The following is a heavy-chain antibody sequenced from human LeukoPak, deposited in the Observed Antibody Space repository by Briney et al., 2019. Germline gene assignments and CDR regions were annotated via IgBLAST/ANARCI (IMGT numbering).Heavy chain of an antibody. J-gene: IGHJ6*02. V-gene: IGHV3-30*18. Sequence: PGRSLRLSCAASGFTFSSYAMHWVRQAPGKGLEWVAVISYDGSNKYYADSVKGRFTISRDNSKNTLYLQMNSLRAEDTAVYYCAKLRGPFDWYVSRSYYYYGMDVWGQGTTVTVSS. CDR2: ISYDGSNK. CDR3: AKLRGPFDWYVSRSYYYYGMDV. CDR1: GFTFSSYA. D-gene: IGHD3-9*01.